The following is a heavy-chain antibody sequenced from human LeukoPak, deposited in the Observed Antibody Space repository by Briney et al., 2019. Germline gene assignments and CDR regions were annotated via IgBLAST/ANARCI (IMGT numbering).Heavy chain of an antibody. CDR1: GYSLSNSY. D-gene: IGHD6-13*01. Sequence: ASVKVSCKTSGYSLSNSYMHWVRHAPGQGLEWMGVLNPGSGSASYAQKFQDRVTMTTDMSTSTVYMELSSLRFEDTAVYYCAKDVTLGSWYGWFDPWGQGTLVTVSS. CDR3: AKDVTLGSWYGWFDP. V-gene: IGHV1-46*01. J-gene: IGHJ5*02. CDR2: LNPGSGSA.